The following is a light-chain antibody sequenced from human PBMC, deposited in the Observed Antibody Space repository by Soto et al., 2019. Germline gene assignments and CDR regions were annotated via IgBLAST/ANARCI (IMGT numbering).Light chain of an antibody. Sequence: QSAQTQPASVSGSPGQSITVSCTGTSSDVGGYNYVSWYQQHPGKAPKLMIFDVNNRPSGVSYRFSGSKSGNTASLTISGLQAEDEADYYCSSYTTSHTWVFGGGTKLTVL. V-gene: IGLV2-14*03. CDR1: SSDVGGYNY. CDR3: SSYTTSHTWV. CDR2: DVN. J-gene: IGLJ3*02.